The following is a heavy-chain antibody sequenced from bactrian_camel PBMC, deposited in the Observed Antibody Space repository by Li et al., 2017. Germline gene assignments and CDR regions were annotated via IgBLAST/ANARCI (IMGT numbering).Heavy chain of an antibody. D-gene: IGHD4*01. Sequence: VQLVESGGGSVRAGGSLNLSCVASGFSFSLYAMRWVRQAPGKGLEWVSCIGARGYGEYYADSVKGRFTVSRDNAKNTLYLQMDSLKPEDTAMYYCAANSVCLPATIATVDSVTEYGYWGQGTQVTVS. J-gene: IGHJ4*01. CDR3: AANSVCLPATIATVDSVTEYGY. CDR1: GFSFSLYA. CDR2: IGARGYGE. V-gene: IGHV3S31*01.